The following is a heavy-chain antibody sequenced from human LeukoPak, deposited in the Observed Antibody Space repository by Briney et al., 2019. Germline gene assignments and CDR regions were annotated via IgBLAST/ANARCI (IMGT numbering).Heavy chain of an antibody. D-gene: IGHD3-22*01. V-gene: IGHV4-34*01. Sequence: SETLSLTCAVYGGSFSGYYWSWIRQPPGKGLEWIGEINHSGSTNYNPSLKSRVTISVDTSKNQFSLKLSSVTAADTAVYYCARHLSGYSREFDYWGQGTLVTVSS. J-gene: IGHJ4*02. CDR3: ARHLSGYSREFDY. CDR2: INHSGST. CDR1: GGSFSGYY.